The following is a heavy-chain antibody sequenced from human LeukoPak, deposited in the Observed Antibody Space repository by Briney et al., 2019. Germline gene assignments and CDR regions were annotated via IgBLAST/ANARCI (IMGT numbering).Heavy chain of an antibody. CDR3: ARDDALVATGSFDY. D-gene: IGHD5-12*01. V-gene: IGHV1-18*04. Sequence: ASVKVSCKASGYTFTGYSMHCVQQAPGHGLEWMGWISAYNGNTNYAQKLQGRVTMTTDTSTSTAYMELRSLRSDDTAVYYCARDDALVATGSFDYWGQGTLVTVSS. J-gene: IGHJ4*02. CDR1: GYTFTGYS. CDR2: ISAYNGNT.